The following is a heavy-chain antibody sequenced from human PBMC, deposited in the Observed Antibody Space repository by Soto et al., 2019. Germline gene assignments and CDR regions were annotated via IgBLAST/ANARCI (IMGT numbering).Heavy chain of an antibody. Sequence: PGGSLRLSFAASGFTFSSYAMSWVRQAPGKGLEWVSSISCSGGSTYYADSVKVRFTISRDNSKNTLYLQMNSLRAEDTAVYYCEKDEEYEYRSAPQYFQXWGQGTLVTVS. CDR2: ISCSGGST. CDR1: GFTFSSYA. V-gene: IGHV3-23*01. CDR3: EKDEEYEYRSAPQYFQX. J-gene: IGHJ1*01. D-gene: IGHD6-19*01.